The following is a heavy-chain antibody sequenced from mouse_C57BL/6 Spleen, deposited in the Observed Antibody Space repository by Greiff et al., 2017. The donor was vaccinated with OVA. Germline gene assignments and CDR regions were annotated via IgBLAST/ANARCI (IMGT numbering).Heavy chain of an antibody. CDR2: INPSTGGT. J-gene: IGHJ3*01. Sequence: VQLQQSGPELVKPGASVKISCKASGYSFTGYYMNWVKQSPEKSLEWIGEINPSTGGTTYNQKFKAKATLTVDKSSSTAYMQRKSLTSEDSAVYDCARREYSNYEGAWFAYWGQGTLVTVSA. V-gene: IGHV1-42*01. CDR3: ARREYSNYEGAWFAY. D-gene: IGHD2-5*01. CDR1: GYSFTGYY.